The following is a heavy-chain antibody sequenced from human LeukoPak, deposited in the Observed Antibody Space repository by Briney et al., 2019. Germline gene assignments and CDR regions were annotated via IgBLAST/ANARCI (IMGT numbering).Heavy chain of an antibody. CDR3: ARDQVGASLDY. Sequence: AASVKVSCKASGYTFTTYYIHWVRQAPGQGLEWVGIISPSGGGTTYAQRFQGRVTMTRDMSTSTVYMEVSSLKSEDTAVYYCARDQVGASLDYWGQGTLVTVSS. CDR1: GYTFTTYY. V-gene: IGHV1-46*01. D-gene: IGHD1-26*01. J-gene: IGHJ4*02. CDR2: ISPSGGGT.